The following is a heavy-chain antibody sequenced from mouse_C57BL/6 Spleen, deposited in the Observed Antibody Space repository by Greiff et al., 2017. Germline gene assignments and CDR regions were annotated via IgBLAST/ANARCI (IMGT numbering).Heavy chain of an antibody. CDR2: INPYNGDT. CDR1: GYSFTGYF. V-gene: IGHV1-20*01. Sequence: EVQLQQSGPELVKPGDSVKISCKASGYSFTGYFMNWVMQSHGKSLEWIGRINPYNGDTFYNQKFKGKATLTVDKSSSTAHMELRSLTSEDSAVYYCARGSYGNWGDYWGQGTTRTVSS. CDR3: ARGSYGNWGDY. J-gene: IGHJ2*01. D-gene: IGHD2-1*01.